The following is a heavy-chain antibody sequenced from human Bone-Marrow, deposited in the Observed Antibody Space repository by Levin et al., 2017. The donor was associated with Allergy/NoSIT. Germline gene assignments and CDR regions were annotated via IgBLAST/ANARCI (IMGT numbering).Heavy chain of an antibody. Sequence: GESLKISCAASGFTFSAYAMYWVRQAPGRGLEWVSVITATGGSTYYADSVKGRFTASRDNSKNTLYLHMSSLRGEDTALYYCATVQRRQQVAKGPFEFWGQGTLVTVSS. CDR3: ATVQRRQQVAKGPFEF. CDR1: GFTFSAYA. CDR2: ITATGGST. D-gene: IGHD6-13*01. V-gene: IGHV3-23*01. J-gene: IGHJ4*02.